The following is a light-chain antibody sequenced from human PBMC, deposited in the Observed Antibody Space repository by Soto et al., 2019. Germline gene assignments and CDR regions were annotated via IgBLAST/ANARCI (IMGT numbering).Light chain of an antibody. CDR3: QVWESSSDHVV. CDR2: YDS. V-gene: IGLV3-21*01. Sequence: SYELTQPPSVSVAPGRTARITWGGNNIGSKSMHWYQQKPGQAPVLVIYYDSDRPSGIPERFSGSNSGNTATLTISRVEAGDEADYCCQVWESSSDHVVFGGGTKLTVL. J-gene: IGLJ2*01. CDR1: NIGSKS.